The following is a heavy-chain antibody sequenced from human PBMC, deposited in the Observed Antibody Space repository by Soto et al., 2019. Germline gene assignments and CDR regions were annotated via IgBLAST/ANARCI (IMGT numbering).Heavy chain of an antibody. CDR2: IIPIFGTA. CDR1: GGTFSSYA. V-gene: IGHV1-69*06. D-gene: IGHD3-3*01. J-gene: IGHJ4*02. CDR3: ATPRPYYDFWSGYYGPFDY. Sequence: SVKVSCKASGGTFSSYAISWVRQAPGQGLEWMGGIIPIFGTANYAQMFQGRVTITADKSTSTAYMELSSLRSEDTAVYYCATPRPYYDFWSGYYGPFDYWGQGTLVTVSS.